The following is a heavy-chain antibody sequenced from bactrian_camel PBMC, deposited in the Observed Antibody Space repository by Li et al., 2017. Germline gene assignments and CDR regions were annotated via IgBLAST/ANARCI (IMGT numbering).Heavy chain of an antibody. V-gene: IGHV3S53*01. J-gene: IGHJ6*01. D-gene: IGHD2*01. Sequence: HVQLVESGGGSVQAGGSLRLSCATSNYVFNSYCMGWFRQSPGKEREGVAAIMYRGSITYSDSVKGRFTISKDSANFTLYLQMTSLKAEDTAMYYCAAAQPGDCTRADVRLGYWDQGTQVTVS. CDR2: IMYRGSI. CDR1: NYVFNSYC. CDR3: AAAQPGDCTRADVRLGY.